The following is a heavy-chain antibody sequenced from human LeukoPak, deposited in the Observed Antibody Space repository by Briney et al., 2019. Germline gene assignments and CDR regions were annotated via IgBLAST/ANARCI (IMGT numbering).Heavy chain of an antibody. CDR2: INHSGST. V-gene: IGHV4-34*01. J-gene: IGHJ4*02. CDR3: ARSPEGSGTDY. CDR1: GGSFSGYY. Sequence: SETLSLTCAAYGGSFSGYYWSWIRQPPGKGLEWIGEINHSGSTNYNPSLKSRVTISVDTSKNQFSLKLSSVTAADTAVYYCARSPEGSGTDYWGQGTLVTVSS. D-gene: IGHD3-10*01.